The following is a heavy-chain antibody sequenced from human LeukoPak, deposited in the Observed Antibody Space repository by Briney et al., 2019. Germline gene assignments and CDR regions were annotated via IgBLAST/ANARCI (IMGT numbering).Heavy chain of an antibody. CDR1: GGSISSYY. CDR2: IYHSGTT. Sequence: SQTLSLTCTVSGGSISSYYWSWIRQPPGKGLEWIAYIYHSGTTNYNPSLKSRVTISVDTSKNQFSLKVGSVTAADTAVYYCASIVGGNSYFDSWGQGTLVTVSS. J-gene: IGHJ4*02. D-gene: IGHD4-23*01. V-gene: IGHV4-59*01. CDR3: ASIVGGNSYFDS.